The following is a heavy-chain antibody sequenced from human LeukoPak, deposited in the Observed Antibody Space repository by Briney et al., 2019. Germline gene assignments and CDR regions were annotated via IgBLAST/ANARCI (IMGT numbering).Heavy chain of an antibody. V-gene: IGHV4-39*01. CDR2: IYYSGNT. CDR1: GDSVSSNIYY. D-gene: IGHD2-15*01. CDR3: ARLCSGGSCYYGYFDY. Sequence: TSETLSLTCTVSGDSVSSNIYYWGWIRQPPGKELEWIGTIYYSGNTYYNPSLKSRVTMYVDTSKNQFSLKLNSVTAADTAVYYCARLCSGGSCYYGYFDYWGQGTLVTVSS. J-gene: IGHJ4*02.